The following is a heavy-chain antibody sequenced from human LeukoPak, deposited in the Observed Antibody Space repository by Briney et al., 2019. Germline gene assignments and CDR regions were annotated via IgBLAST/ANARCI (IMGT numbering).Heavy chain of an antibody. Sequence: GGSLRLSCAASGFTFSDYYMSWIRQAPGKGLEWIGFIRSKAYGGTTEYAASVKGRFTISRDDSKSIAYLQMNSLKTEDTAVYYCTTDRGKAFDIWGQGTMVTVSS. CDR3: TTDRGKAFDI. CDR1: GFTFSDYY. CDR2: IRSKAYGGTT. V-gene: IGHV3-49*03. J-gene: IGHJ3*02. D-gene: IGHD3-16*01.